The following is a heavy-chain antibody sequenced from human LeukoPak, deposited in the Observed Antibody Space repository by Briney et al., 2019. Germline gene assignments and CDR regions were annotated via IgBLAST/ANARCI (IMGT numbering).Heavy chain of an antibody. J-gene: IGHJ4*02. CDR3: AKSRNFLGGDFDF. CDR1: GFTLAAMA. CDR2: ISGSGGST. D-gene: IGHD2-21*01. Sequence: GGSLRLSCAASGFTLAAMAMSGAARPPGKGWRGSQGISGSGGSTYYVDSVKGRFTISRDNPKNTLYLQMSSLRAEDTAVYYCAKSRNFLGGDFDFWGQGTLVTVSS. V-gene: IGHV3-23*01.